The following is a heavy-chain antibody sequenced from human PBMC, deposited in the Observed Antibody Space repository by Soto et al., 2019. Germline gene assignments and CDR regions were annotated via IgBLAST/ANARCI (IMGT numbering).Heavy chain of an antibody. V-gene: IGHV3-23*01. D-gene: IGHD6-6*01. CDR3: ANHRNPWIAAPGRVDY. CDR1: GFTFSSYA. Sequence: EVQLLESGGGLVQPGGSLRLSCAASGFTFSSYAMSWARQAPGKGLEWVSAINGSGGSTYYADSVKGRFTISRDNSKNTLYLQMNSLRAEDTAVYYCANHRNPWIAAPGRVDYWGQGTLVTVSS. J-gene: IGHJ4*02. CDR2: INGSGGST.